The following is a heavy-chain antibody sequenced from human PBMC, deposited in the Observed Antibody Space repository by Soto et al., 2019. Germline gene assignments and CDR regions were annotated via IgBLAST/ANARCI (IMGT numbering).Heavy chain of an antibody. Sequence: EVQLVESGGGLVQPGGSLRLSCAASGFPVSNNYMRWVPQAPGKGLEWVSLIYSGGATYYADSVKGRFTISRDNSKNTLYLQMNSLRAEDTAVYYCARDGTYNWVGGQGILVTVSS. D-gene: IGHD1-1*01. CDR2: IYSGGAT. V-gene: IGHV3-66*01. CDR1: GFPVSNNY. CDR3: ARDGTYNWV. J-gene: IGHJ4*02.